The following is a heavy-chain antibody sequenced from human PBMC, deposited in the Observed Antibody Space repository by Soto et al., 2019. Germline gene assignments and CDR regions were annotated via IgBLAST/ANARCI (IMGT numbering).Heavy chain of an antibody. CDR1: GYTFTSYG. Sequence: ASVKVSCKASGYTFTSYGISWVRQAPGQGLEWMGWISAYNGNTNYAQKLQGRVTMTTDTSTSTAYMELRSLRSDDTAVYYCAIYYSIGPHGVDWFEPWGQGTLVTVSS. CDR3: AIYYSIGPHGVDWFEP. D-gene: IGHD3-22*01. CDR2: ISAYNGNT. V-gene: IGHV1-18*01. J-gene: IGHJ5*02.